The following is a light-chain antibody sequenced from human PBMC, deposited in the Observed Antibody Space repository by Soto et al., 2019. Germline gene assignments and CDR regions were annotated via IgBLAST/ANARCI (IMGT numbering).Light chain of an antibody. CDR1: QSVSSSY. CDR3: QQSYITPIT. V-gene: IGKV3-20*01. J-gene: IGKJ3*01. CDR2: GAS. Sequence: ESVLTQSPGTLSLSPGERATLSCRASQSVSSSYLAWYQQKPGQAPRLLIYGASSRASGIPDRFSGSGSGTDFTLTISRLEPEDFATYYCQQSYITPITFGPGTKVDIK.